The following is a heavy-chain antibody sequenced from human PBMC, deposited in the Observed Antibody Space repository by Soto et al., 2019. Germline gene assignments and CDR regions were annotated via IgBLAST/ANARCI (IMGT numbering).Heavy chain of an antibody. CDR2: INHSGST. CDR1: GGSFSGYY. V-gene: IGHV4-34*01. D-gene: IGHD3-16*02. J-gene: IGHJ4*02. CDR3: ARGKTYYDYVWGSYRSVPFDY. Sequence: QVQLQQWGAGLLKPSETLSLTCAVYGGSFSGYYWSWIRQPPGTGLEWIGEINHSGSTNYNPSLKSRVTISVDTSKNQFSLKLSSVTAADTAVYYCARGKTYYDYVWGSYRSVPFDYWGQGTLVTVSS.